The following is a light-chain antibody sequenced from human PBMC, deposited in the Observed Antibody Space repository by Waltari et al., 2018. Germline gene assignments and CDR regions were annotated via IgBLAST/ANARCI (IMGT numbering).Light chain of an antibody. CDR3: NSRDSSINHHYV. V-gene: IGLV3-19*01. CDR1: SLRSYA. Sequence: SSELTQDPAVSVALGQTVRTTSQRDSLRSYASYWYQQKPGQSPILVIYGKNNRPSGIPARFSGSSSGVTASLTITGAQAEDEADYYCNSRDSSINHHYVFGSGTKVTVL. CDR2: GKN. J-gene: IGLJ1*01.